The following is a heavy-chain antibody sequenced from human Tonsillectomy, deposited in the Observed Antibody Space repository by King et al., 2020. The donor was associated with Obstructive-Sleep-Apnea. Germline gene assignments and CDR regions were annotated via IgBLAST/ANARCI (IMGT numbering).Heavy chain of an antibody. J-gene: IGHJ4*02. D-gene: IGHD4-11*01. CDR2: IWYDGSNI. CDR3: ARHERLFDY. Sequence: VQLVESGGGVVQPGRSLRLSCAASGFTFSSYGMHWVRQAPGKGLEWVAVIWYDGSNIYYADSMKGRFTISRDNSKNTLYLQMNSLRAEDTAVYYCARHERLFDYWGQGTLVTVSS. V-gene: IGHV3-33*01. CDR1: GFTFSSYG.